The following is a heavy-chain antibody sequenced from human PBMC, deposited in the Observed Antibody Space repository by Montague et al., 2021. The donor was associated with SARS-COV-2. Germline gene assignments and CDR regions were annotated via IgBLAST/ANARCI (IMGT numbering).Heavy chain of an antibody. CDR3: ARISYDILTGYYYGMDV. V-gene: IGHV2-70*01. D-gene: IGHD3-9*01. Sequence: PPLVKPTQTLTLTCTFSGFSLSTSGMCVSWIRQPPGKALEWLALXDWDDDKYHSTSLKTRLTISKDTSKNQVVLTMTNMDPVDTATYYCARISYDILTGYYYGMDVWGQGTTVTVSS. J-gene: IGHJ6*02. CDR1: GFSLSTSGMC. CDR2: XDWDDDK.